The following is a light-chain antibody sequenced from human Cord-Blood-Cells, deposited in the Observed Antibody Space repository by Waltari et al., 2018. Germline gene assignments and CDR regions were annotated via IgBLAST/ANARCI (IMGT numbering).Light chain of an antibody. CDR3: QQYNSYTWT. V-gene: IGKV1-5*01. Sequence: DIQMTQSPSTLSASVGDRVTITYPASQSISSWLAWYQQKPGKAPKLLIYDASSLESGVPSRFSGSGSGTEFTLTISSLQPDDFATYYCQQYNSYTWTFGQGTKVEIK. CDR2: DAS. CDR1: QSISSW. J-gene: IGKJ1*01.